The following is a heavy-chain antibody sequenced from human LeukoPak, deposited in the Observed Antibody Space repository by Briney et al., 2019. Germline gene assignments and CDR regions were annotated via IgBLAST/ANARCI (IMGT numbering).Heavy chain of an antibody. CDR1: GDSVSSNSSA. CDR2: TYYRSKWYN. V-gene: IGHV6-1*01. Sequence: SQTLSLTCVISGDSVSSNSSACNWIRQSPSRGLEWLGRTYYRSKWYNDYAVSVESRITINPDTSKNQFSLRLNSVTPEDTAVYYCARGGQGDGYSADEAFDFWGQGTMVTVSS. D-gene: IGHD5-24*01. CDR3: ARGGQGDGYSADEAFDF. J-gene: IGHJ3*01.